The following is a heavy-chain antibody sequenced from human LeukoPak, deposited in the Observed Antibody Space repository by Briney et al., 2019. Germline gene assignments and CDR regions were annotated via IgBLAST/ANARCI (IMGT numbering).Heavy chain of an antibody. V-gene: IGHV4-34*01. CDR2: IYHNGST. CDR1: GGSFSDYY. Sequence: SETLSLTFSVYGGSFSDYYWSWIPQPPGKGLEWIGEIYHNGSTTYNPSLKSRITMSVDTSKNQFSLKMNSVTAADTAVYYCARQGITMSLLDYWGLGNVVIVSS. D-gene: IGHD3-10*02. CDR3: ARQGITMSLLDY. J-gene: IGHJ4*02.